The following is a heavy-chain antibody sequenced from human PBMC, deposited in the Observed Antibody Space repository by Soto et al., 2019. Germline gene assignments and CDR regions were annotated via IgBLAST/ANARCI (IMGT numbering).Heavy chain of an antibody. Sequence: GESLKISCAASGFTFSSYAMRWVRQAPGKGLEWVSGISGSGGSTYYADSVKGRFTTSRDNSKNTLYLEMKSLRAEDTAVYYCAKDYGSGRSSFDYWGQGTLVTVSS. J-gene: IGHJ4*02. D-gene: IGHD3-10*01. CDR1: GFTFSSYA. V-gene: IGHV3-23*01. CDR2: ISGSGGST. CDR3: AKDYGSGRSSFDY.